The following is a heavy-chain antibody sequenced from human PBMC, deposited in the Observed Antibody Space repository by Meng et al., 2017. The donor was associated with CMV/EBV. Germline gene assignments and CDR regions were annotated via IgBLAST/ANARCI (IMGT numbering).Heavy chain of an antibody. CDR2: ISSSSSYI. Sequence: GESLKISCAASGFTFSSYSMNWVRQAPGKGLEWVSSISSSSSYIYYADSVKGRFTISRDNAKNSLYLQMNSLRAEDTAVYYCARVIVVVPAAIGGMDVWGQGTTVTVSS. V-gene: IGHV3-21*01. J-gene: IGHJ6*02. CDR3: ARVIVVVPAAIGGMDV. D-gene: IGHD2-2*01. CDR1: GFTFSSYS.